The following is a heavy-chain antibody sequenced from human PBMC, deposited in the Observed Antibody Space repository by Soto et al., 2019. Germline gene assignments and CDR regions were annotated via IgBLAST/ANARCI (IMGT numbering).Heavy chain of an antibody. CDR3: ARGLGTPPSWLDP. CDR1: GITFSSYW. CDR2: INTVGSDT. J-gene: IGHJ5*02. Sequence: EVQLVESGGGLVQPGGSLRLSCAASGITFSSYWMHWVRQAPGKGLVWGSRINTVGSDTRYADSVKGRFTISRDNAKNTLYLQMNSLRAGDTAVYYCARGLGTPPSWLDPWGQGTLVTVSS. V-gene: IGHV3-74*01. D-gene: IGHD7-27*01.